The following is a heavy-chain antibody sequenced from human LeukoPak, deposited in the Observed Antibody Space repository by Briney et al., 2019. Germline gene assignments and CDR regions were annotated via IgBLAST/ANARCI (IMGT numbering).Heavy chain of an antibody. CDR1: GFTVNDNY. D-gene: IGHD2-21*02. J-gene: IGHJ4*02. Sequence: GGSLGLPCPASGFTVNDNYMGWIRKAPGEGREWVPVIYSVGSTYYADSVRGRFTISRDNSKTTLYLQMKSLRVEDTAVYYCAGSLAYCGGDCRLGDYWGQGTLVTISS. CDR2: IYSVGST. CDR3: AGSLAYCGGDCRLGDY. V-gene: IGHV3-66*01.